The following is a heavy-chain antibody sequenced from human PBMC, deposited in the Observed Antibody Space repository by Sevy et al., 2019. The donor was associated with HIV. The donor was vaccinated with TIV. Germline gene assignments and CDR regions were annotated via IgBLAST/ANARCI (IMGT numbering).Heavy chain of an antibody. CDR1: GSSFGIHW. V-gene: IGHV3-7*01. Sequence: GGSLRLSCVASGSSFGIHWMSWVRQAPGKGLEWVAKINQDGGQKYYVDSVKGRFTISRDNAKSSLYLQMNSLRVEDTALYYCARDPDPVPGVAFDVWGQGTMVPVSS. CDR3: ARDPDPVPGVAFDV. CDR2: INQDGGQK. J-gene: IGHJ3*01.